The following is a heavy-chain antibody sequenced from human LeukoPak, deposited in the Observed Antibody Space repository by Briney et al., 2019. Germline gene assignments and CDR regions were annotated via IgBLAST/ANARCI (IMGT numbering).Heavy chain of an antibody. J-gene: IGHJ4*02. Sequence: SETLSLTCAVSGFSLSSGYYWGWVRPPPGKGLEWIGSIYHSGSTYYHPSLKSRVTISVDTSKNQFSLKLTSVTAADTAVYYCVRGSYCSGGSCYADLDYWGQGTLVTVSP. CDR2: IYHSGST. V-gene: IGHV4-38-2*01. D-gene: IGHD2-15*01. CDR3: VRGSYCSGGSCYADLDY. CDR1: GFSLSSGYY.